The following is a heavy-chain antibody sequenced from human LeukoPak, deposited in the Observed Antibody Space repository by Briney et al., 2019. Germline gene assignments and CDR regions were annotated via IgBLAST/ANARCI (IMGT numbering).Heavy chain of an antibody. V-gene: IGHV4-34*01. CDR1: GGSFSGYY. CDR2: INHSGST. J-gene: IGHJ4*02. CDR3: ARGGYGDFRFDY. Sequence: SETLSLTCAVYGGSFSGYYWSWIRQPPGKGLEWIGEINHSGSTNYNPSLKSRVTISVDTSKNQSSLKLSSVTAADTAVYYCARGGYGDFRFDYWGQGTLVTVSS. D-gene: IGHD4-17*01.